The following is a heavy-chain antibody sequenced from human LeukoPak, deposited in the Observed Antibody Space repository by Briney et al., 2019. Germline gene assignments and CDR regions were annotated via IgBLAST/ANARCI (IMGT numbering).Heavy chain of an antibody. J-gene: IGHJ4*02. CDR1: GGTFSSYA. V-gene: IGHV1-69*13. CDR2: IIPIFGTA. Sequence: ASVKVSCKVSGGTFSSYAISWVRQAPGQGLEWMGGIIPIFGTANYAQKFQGRVTITADESTSTAYMELSSLRSEDTAVYYCAREADCSGGSCYSSVLFYWGQGTLVTVSS. D-gene: IGHD2-15*01. CDR3: AREADCSGGSCYSSVLFY.